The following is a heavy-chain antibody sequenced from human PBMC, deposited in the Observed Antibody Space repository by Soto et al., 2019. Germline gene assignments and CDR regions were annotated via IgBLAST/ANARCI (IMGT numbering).Heavy chain of an antibody. CDR3: ARSLRGGSRGFDY. CDR1: GYTFTGYY. D-gene: IGHD2-15*01. J-gene: IGHJ4*02. V-gene: IGHV1-2*04. Sequence: ASVKVSCKASGYTFTGYYMHWVRQAPGQGLEWMGWINPNSGGTNYAQKFQGWVTMTRDTSISTAYMELSRLRSDDTAVYYCARSLRGGSRGFDYWGQGTLVTVSS. CDR2: INPNSGGT.